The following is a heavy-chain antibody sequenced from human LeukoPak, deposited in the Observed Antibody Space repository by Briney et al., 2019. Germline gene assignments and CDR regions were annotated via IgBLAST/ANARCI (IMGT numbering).Heavy chain of an antibody. Sequence: PGGSLRLSCAASGFTFSSYGMHWVRQAPGKGLEWVAVILSDGSKEFYTDSVKGRFTISRDNSKNTLYLQMNSLRTEDTAVYYCAKEGSSSWYYFDYWGQGTLVTVSS. V-gene: IGHV3-30*18. D-gene: IGHD6-13*01. CDR1: GFTFSSYG. J-gene: IGHJ4*02. CDR2: ILSDGSKE. CDR3: AKEGSSSWYYFDY.